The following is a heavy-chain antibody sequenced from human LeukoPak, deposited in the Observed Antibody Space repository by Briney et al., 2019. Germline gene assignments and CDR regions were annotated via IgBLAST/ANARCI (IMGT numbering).Heavy chain of an antibody. V-gene: IGHV3-23*01. CDR3: AKDLHYYVAIDV. D-gene: IGHD3-10*02. CDR2: IGSDYKT. CDR1: GFTFSGFA. Sequence: GGSLRLSCAASGFTFSGFAMTWVRQAPGKGLEWVSSIGSDYKTHYSDSVKGRFAISRDNSKSTLFLQMNSLRAEDTALYYCAKDLHYYVAIDVWGQGTAVTVSS. J-gene: IGHJ6*02.